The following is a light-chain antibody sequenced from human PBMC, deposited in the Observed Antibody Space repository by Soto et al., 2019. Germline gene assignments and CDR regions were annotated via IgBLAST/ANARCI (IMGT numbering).Light chain of an antibody. Sequence: DIHITQSPSSLSASVGDRVTITCRASQSISSYLNWYQQKPGKAPKLLIYAASSLQSGVPSRFSGSGSGTDFTLTISSLQPEDFATYYCQQSYCTPITFGQGTRLEIK. CDR1: QSISSY. J-gene: IGKJ5*01. CDR2: AAS. V-gene: IGKV1-39*01. CDR3: QQSYCTPIT.